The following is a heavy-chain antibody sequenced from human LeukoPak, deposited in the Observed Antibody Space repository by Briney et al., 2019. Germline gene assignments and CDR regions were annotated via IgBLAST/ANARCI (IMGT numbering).Heavy chain of an antibody. CDR2: VGGSSRTI. J-gene: IGHJ4*02. V-gene: IGHV3-48*04. Sequence: GGSLRLSCAASGFTFSNYGMNWVRQAPGKGLEWFSYVGGSSRTINYADSVKGRFTISRDNAKNSLYLQMNSLRAEDTAVYYCARGRLDNWGQGTLVTVSS. CDR3: ARGRLDN. CDR1: GFTFSNYG.